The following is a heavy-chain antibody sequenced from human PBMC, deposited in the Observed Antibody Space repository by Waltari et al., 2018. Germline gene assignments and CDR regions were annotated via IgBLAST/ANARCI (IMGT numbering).Heavy chain of an antibody. Sequence: QVQLQESGPGLVKPSGTLSLTCAVSGGSISSSNWWSWVRQPPGKGLGWIGEIYHSGSTNYNPSLKSRVTISVDKSKNQFSLKLSSVTAADTAVYYCARDRDYGDYIDPHYYYYGMDVWGQGTTVTVSS. CDR3: ARDRDYGDYIDPHYYYYGMDV. J-gene: IGHJ6*02. D-gene: IGHD4-17*01. CDR1: GGSISSSNW. CDR2: IYHSGST. V-gene: IGHV4-4*02.